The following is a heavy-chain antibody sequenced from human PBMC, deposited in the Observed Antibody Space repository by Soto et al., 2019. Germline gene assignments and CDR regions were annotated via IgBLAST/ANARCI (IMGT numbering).Heavy chain of an antibody. D-gene: IGHD6-13*01. CDR2: ISSNGGST. CDR3: AHTSSPDGNYYFDY. J-gene: IGHJ4*02. CDR1: GFSFSSYT. Sequence: GGSLRLSCSASGFSFSSYTMHWVRQAPGKGLEYVSAISSNGGSTYYADSVKGRFTISRDNSKNTLYLQMSSLRAEDTAVYYCAHTSSPDGNYYFDYWGQGTLVTVSS. V-gene: IGHV3-64D*06.